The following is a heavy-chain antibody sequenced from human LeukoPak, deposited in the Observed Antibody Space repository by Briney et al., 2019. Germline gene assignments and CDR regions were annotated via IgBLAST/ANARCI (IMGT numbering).Heavy chain of an antibody. D-gene: IGHD4-17*01. Sequence: PGRSLRLSCAASGFTFSSYSMNWVRQAPGKGLEWVSSISSSSSYIYYADSVKGRFTISRDNAKNSLYLQMNSLRAEDTAVYYCARALDDYGDYVWGQGTLVTVSS. CDR1: GFTFSSYS. V-gene: IGHV3-21*01. CDR3: ARALDDYGDYV. J-gene: IGHJ4*02. CDR2: ISSSSSYI.